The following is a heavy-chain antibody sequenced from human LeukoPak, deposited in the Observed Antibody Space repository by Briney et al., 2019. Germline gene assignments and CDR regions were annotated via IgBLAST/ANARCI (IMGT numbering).Heavy chain of an antibody. J-gene: IGHJ4*02. D-gene: IGHD1-1*01. V-gene: IGHV3-48*04. CDR3: VRGGYNWNDVGDY. CDR2: MSSSGSTI. CDR1: GFTFSSYA. Sequence: PGGSLRLSCAASGFTFSSYAMSWVRQTPGKGLECISYMSSSGSTIYYADSVKGRFTISRDNAKNSLYLQMNSLRAEDTAMYYCVRGGYNWNDVGDYWGQGTLVTVSS.